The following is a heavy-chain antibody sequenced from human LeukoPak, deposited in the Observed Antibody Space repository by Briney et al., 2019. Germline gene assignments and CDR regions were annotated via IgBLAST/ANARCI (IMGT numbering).Heavy chain of an antibody. D-gene: IGHD2-21*01. Sequence: RAGGSLRLSCTASGFTFGDYAMSWFRQAPGKGLEWVGFIRSKAYGGTTEYAASVKGRFTISRDDSKSIAYLQMNSLKTEDTAVYYCTRRRVGDTPDYWGQGTLVTVSS. J-gene: IGHJ4*02. CDR2: IRSKAYGGTT. CDR1: GFTFGDYA. CDR3: TRRRVGDTPDY. V-gene: IGHV3-49*03.